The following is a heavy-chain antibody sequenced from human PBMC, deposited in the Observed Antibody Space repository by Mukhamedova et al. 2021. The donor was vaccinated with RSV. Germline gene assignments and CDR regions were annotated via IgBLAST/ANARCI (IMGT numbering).Heavy chain of an antibody. J-gene: IGHJ6*02. CDR2: GNT. CDR3: AKPRLPFGSGTYWYYHGMDV. V-gene: IGHV1-18*01. Sequence: GNTRHAQKFQGRLTMTTDTSTSTAYMELRSLRSDDTAVYYCAKPRLPFGSGTYWYYHGMDVWGQGTTVTVSS. D-gene: IGHD3-10*01.